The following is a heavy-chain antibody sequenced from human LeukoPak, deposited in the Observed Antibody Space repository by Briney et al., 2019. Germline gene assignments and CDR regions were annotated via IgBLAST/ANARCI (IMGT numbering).Heavy chain of an antibody. CDR3: ARGWAPEYFQH. Sequence: SETLSLTCTVSGDSLRTTTYYWNWIRQPPGKGLEWIGGLYHSGTIYYNPSLKSRVTISADKSKNHFSLKLTSVTAADTAVYYCARGWAPEYFQHWGQGTLVTVSS. V-gene: IGHV4-39*07. CDR1: GDSLRTTTYY. D-gene: IGHD1-26*01. J-gene: IGHJ1*01. CDR2: LYHSGTI.